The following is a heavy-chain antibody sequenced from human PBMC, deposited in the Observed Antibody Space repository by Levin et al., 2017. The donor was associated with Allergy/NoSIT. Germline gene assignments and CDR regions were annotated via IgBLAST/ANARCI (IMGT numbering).Heavy chain of an antibody. CDR3: ARAHSSGRTLDL. Sequence: GSLRLSCSVSGGLMSTYYWSWVRQPPGKQLEWIGFSYYNGGTDYNPALKSRVTVSVDMSKKQVSLKLSSVTAADTAVYYCARAHSSGRTLDLWGRGTLVTVSS. CDR1: GGLMSTYY. CDR2: SYYNGGT. J-gene: IGHJ2*01. V-gene: IGHV4-59*01. D-gene: IGHD6-19*01.